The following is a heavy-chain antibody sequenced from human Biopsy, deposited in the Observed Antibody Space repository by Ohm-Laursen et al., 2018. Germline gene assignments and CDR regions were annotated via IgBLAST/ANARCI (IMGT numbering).Heavy chain of an antibody. D-gene: IGHD3-3*01. CDR1: GFTFSDNA. Sequence: SLRLSCTASGFTFSDNAMSWVRQAPGKGLEWVSAIRVSVVSTYYTDSVKGRFTISRDNSKNTLYLQMNSLRAEDTAVYYCAKDSPSILGVVIPVFDAFDIWGQGTMVTVSS. CDR3: AKDSPSILGVVIPVFDAFDI. V-gene: IGHV3-23*01. CDR2: IRVSVVST. J-gene: IGHJ3*02.